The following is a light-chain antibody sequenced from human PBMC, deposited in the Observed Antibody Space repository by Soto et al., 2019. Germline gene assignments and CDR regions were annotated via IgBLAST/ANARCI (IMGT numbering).Light chain of an antibody. CDR2: LEGSGSY. V-gene: IGLV4-60*03. CDR1: SGHSSYI. Sequence: QSVLTQSSSASASLGSSVKLTCTLSSGHSSYIIAWHQQQPGKAPRYLMKLEGSGSYNKGSGVPDRFSGSSSGADRYLTISNLPSEDEADYYCETWDSNTVVFGGGTQLTVL. J-gene: IGLJ2*01. CDR3: ETWDSNTVV.